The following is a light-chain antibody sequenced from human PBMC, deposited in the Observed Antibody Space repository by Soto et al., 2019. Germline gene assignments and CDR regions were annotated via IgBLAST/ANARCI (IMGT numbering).Light chain of an antibody. CDR3: SSYTTSSTMI. Sequence: QSVLTQPASVSGSPGQSITISCTGTSSGVGGYNYVSWYQQHPGKAPKLMIYEVSDRPSGVSNRFSGSKSGDTASLTISGLQAEDEASYFCSSYTTSSTMIFGGGTKVTVL. CDR2: EVS. J-gene: IGLJ2*01. CDR1: SSGVGGYNY. V-gene: IGLV2-14*01.